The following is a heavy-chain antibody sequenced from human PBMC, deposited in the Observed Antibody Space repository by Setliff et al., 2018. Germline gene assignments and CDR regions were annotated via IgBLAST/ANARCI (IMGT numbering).Heavy chain of an antibody. CDR1: GYSISDISYY. Sequence: PSETLSLTCTISGYSISDISYYWGFIRQSPGKGPEWIGYSSTSGCTNYNPSLESRVTILIDKSKNQFSLNLTSVTAADTAVYYCARARSLDFDYWGQGMLVTVSS. CDR2: SSTSGCT. J-gene: IGHJ4*02. V-gene: IGHV4-61*05. CDR3: ARARSLDFDY.